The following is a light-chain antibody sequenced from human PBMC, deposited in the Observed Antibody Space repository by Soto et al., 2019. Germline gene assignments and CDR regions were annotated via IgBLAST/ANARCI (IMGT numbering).Light chain of an antibody. J-gene: IGLJ3*02. CDR3: AAWDDSLSGPWV. V-gene: IGLV1-47*01. CDR2: RNN. CDR1: SSNIGSNY. Sequence: QPVLTQPPSASGTPGQRVTIYCSGSSSNIGSNYVYWYQQLPGTAPKLLIYRNNQRPSGVPDRFSGSKSGTSASLAISGLRSEDEADYYCAAWDDSLSGPWVFGGGTKLTVL.